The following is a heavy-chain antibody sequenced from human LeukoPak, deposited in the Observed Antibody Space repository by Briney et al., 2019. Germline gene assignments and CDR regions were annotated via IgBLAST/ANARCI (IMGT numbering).Heavy chain of an antibody. Sequence: GGSLRLSCAASGFTFSSYAMSWVRQAPGKGLEWVSAIRGGGGTTYYADFVKGRFTISRDDSRNTLYLQMNSLRAEDTAVYYCAKDTLVRFLEWNHFDYWGQGTLVTVSS. CDR3: AKDTLVRFLEWNHFDY. D-gene: IGHD3-3*01. J-gene: IGHJ4*02. CDR1: GFTFSSYA. CDR2: IRGGGGTT. V-gene: IGHV3-23*01.